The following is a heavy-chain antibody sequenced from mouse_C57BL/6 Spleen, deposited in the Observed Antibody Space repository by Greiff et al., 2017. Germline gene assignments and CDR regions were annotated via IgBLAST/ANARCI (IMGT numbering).Heavy chain of an antibody. V-gene: IGHV1-61*01. D-gene: IGHD2-14*01. CDR2: IYPSDSET. CDR1: GYTFTSYW. CDR3: AREGTWYFDV. Sequence: QVQLQQPGAELVRPGSSVKLSCKASGYTFTSYWMDWVKQRPGQGLEWIGNIYPSDSETHYNQKFKDKATLTVDKSSSTAYMQLSSLTSEDSAVYDCAREGTWYFDVWGTGTTVTVSS. J-gene: IGHJ1*03.